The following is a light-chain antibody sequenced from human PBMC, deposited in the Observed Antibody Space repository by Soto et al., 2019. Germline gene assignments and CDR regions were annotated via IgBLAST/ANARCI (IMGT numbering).Light chain of an antibody. V-gene: IGKV3-15*01. CDR1: QSVSSN. J-gene: IGKJ5*01. Sequence: EIVMTQSPATLSVSPGERATLSCRASQSVSSNLAWYQQKPGQAPRLLIYGASTRATGIPARFSGSGSGTEFTLTISRLQPDDFATYYCQQLFDSPITFGQGTRLEIK. CDR2: GAS. CDR3: QQLFDSPIT.